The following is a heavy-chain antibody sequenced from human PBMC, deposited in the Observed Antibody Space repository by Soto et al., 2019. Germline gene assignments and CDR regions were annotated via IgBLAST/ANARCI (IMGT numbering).Heavy chain of an antibody. V-gene: IGHV3-30*18. J-gene: IGHJ3*02. CDR2: ISYDGSNK. CDR3: AKDRAEAFDI. CDR1: GFTFSSYG. Sequence: GGSLRLSCAASGFTFSSYGMHWVRQAPGKGLEWVAVISYDGSNKYYADSVKGRFTISRDNSKNTLYLQMNSLRTEDTAVYYCAKDRAEAFDIWGQGTMVTVSS.